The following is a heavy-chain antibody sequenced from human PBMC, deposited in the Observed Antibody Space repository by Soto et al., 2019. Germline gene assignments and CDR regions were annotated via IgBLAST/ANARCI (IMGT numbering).Heavy chain of an antibody. D-gene: IGHD1-20*01. V-gene: IGHV3-30*18. CDR1: GFAFSNYG. J-gene: IGHJ4*02. CDR3: AKGRYVSYFDH. CDR2: ISYDGSKK. Sequence: QVQLVESGGGVVQPGRSLRLSCAASGFAFSNYGIHWVRQAPGKGLQWVAFISYDGSKKYYADSVMGRFTISRDNSKNTLYLQMNSLRADDTAVYYCAKGRYVSYFDHWGQGTLVTVSS.